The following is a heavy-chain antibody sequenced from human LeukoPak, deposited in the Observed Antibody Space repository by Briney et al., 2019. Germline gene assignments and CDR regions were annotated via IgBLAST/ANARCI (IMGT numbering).Heavy chain of an antibody. V-gene: IGHV3-53*01. D-gene: IGHD7-27*01. Sequence: PGGSLRLSCAASGFTVSSNYMSWVRQAPGKGLKWVSTITTGGPNTYYADSVKGRFTVSRDDSKNTLYLQMNSLRAEDTAVYYCAKDGGLWVSAHWGDSWGRGTLVTVSP. J-gene: IGHJ4*02. CDR1: GFTVSSNY. CDR3: AKDGGLWVSAHWGDS. CDR2: ITTGGPNT.